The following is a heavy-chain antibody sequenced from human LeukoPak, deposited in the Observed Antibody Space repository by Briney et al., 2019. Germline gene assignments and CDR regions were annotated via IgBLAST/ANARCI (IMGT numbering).Heavy chain of an antibody. V-gene: IGHV4-59*01. CDR3: ARERREQLLPPYTRSVTYFDY. CDR2: IYYSGST. D-gene: IGHD2-2*01. Sequence: SETLSLTCTVSGGSISRYYWSWIRQPPGKGLEWIGYIYYSGSTTYNPSLKSRVTISVDTSKNQFSLKVSSVTAADTAVYYCARERREQLLPPYTRSVTYFDYWGQGTLVTVSS. J-gene: IGHJ4*02. CDR1: GGSISRYY.